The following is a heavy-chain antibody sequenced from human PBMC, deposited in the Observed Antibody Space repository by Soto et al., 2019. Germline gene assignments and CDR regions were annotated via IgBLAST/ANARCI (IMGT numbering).Heavy chain of an antibody. CDR3: AGGIAARPLGY. CDR2: IDHSGST. Sequence: QLQLQESGSGLVKPSQTLSLTCAVSGGSISSGGYSWSWIRRPPGKGLEWIGYIDHSGSTYYNPSLKSRVTISVDRSKNQFSLRLSSVTAADTAVYYCAGGIAARPLGYWGQGTLVTVSS. V-gene: IGHV4-30-2*01. J-gene: IGHJ4*02. D-gene: IGHD6-6*01. CDR1: GGSISSGGYS.